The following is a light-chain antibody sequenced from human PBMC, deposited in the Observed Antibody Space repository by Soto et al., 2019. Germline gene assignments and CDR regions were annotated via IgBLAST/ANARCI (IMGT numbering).Light chain of an antibody. CDR3: QQLNSYPYT. CDR1: QGISSY. CDR2: AAS. V-gene: IGKV1-9*01. Sequence: DIQLTQSPSFLSASVGDRVTSTCRASQGISSYLAWYQQKPGKAPKLLIYAASTLQSGVPSRFSGSGSGTEFTRTISSLQPEDFATYYCQQLNSYPYTFGQGIKLEIQ. J-gene: IGKJ2*01.